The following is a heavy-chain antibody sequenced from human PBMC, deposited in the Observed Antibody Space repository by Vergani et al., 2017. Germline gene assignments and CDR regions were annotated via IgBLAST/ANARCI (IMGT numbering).Heavy chain of an antibody. CDR2: IWYDGSNK. D-gene: IGHD6-13*01. V-gene: IGHV3-33*01. Sequence: QVQLVESGGGVVQPGRSLRLSCAASGFTFSSYGMHWVRQAPGKGLEWVAVIWYDGSNKYYADSVKGRFTFSRDNSKNTLYLQMNSLRAEDTAVYYCARVIRVDSSSWYDYGMDVWGQGP. J-gene: IGHJ6*02. CDR1: GFTFSSYG. CDR3: ARVIRVDSSSWYDYGMDV.